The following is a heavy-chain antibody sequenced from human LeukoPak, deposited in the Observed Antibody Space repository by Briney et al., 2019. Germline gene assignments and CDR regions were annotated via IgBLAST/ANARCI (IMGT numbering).Heavy chain of an antibody. Sequence: GGSLRLSCAASGFTFSSYAMSWVRQAPGKGLEWVSTLTGSGATTYYADSVKGRFTISRDNSKNTLYLQMNSLRAEDTAVYYCARVSMEWLLFDWFDPWGQGTLVTVSS. CDR3: ARVSMEWLLFDWFDP. D-gene: IGHD3-3*01. CDR1: GFTFSSYA. CDR2: LTGSGATT. J-gene: IGHJ5*02. V-gene: IGHV3-23*01.